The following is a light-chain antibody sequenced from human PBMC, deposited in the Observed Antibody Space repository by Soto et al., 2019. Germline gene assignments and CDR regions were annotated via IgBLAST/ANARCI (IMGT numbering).Light chain of an antibody. Sequence: IGLTEASSTLSFAPRGRATPPRKANPSVKRQYLTWYQEKPGQAPRLLIYGAFSRATGIPDRFSGSGSGTDFTLTISRLEPEDFAVYYCQQYGSSPRTFGQGTKVEIK. CDR1: PSVKRQY. J-gene: IGKJ1*01. CDR2: GAF. CDR3: QQYGSSPRT. V-gene: IGKV3-20*01.